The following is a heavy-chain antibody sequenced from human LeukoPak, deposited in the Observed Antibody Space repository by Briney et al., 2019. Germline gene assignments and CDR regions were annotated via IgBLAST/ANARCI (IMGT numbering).Heavy chain of an antibody. J-gene: IGHJ6*02. CDR2: IYTSGST. CDR1: GGSISSGSYY. CDR3: ARRGIVLMVYAIAGMDV. V-gene: IGHV4-61*02. Sequence: SETLSLTCTVSGGSISSGSYYWSWIRQPAGKGLEWIGRIYTSGSTNYNPSLKSRVTISVDTSKNQFSLKLSSVTAADTAVYYCARRGIVLMVYAIAGMDVWGQGTTVTVSS. D-gene: IGHD2-8*01.